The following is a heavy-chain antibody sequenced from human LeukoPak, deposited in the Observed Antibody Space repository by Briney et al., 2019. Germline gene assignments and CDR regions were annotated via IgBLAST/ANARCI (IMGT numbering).Heavy chain of an antibody. J-gene: IGHJ5*02. CDR1: GASITGYS. Sequence: SETLSLTCTVSGASITGYSWSWIRQPPGKGLEWIGYISNTGSTSYNTALRSRVTISRDTSKNQFSLKLTSVTAADTAVYYCDGNSAYSWTQGTPVTVSS. CDR3: DGNSAYS. CDR2: ISNTGST. D-gene: IGHD3-22*01. V-gene: IGHV4-59*08.